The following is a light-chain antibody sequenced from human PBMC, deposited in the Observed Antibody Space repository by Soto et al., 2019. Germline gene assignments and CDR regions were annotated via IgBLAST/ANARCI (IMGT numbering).Light chain of an antibody. V-gene: IGKV3-20*01. CDR1: QSVSRNY. CDR3: QQYGSSGT. CDR2: GAS. Sequence: EIVLTQSPGTLSLSPGGRATLSCRASQSVSRNYVAWYQQKPGQSPRLLIYGASNRASGIPDRFSGSGSGTDFTLTITRLEPEDFAVYYCQQYGSSGTFGQGTKVDIK. J-gene: IGKJ1*01.